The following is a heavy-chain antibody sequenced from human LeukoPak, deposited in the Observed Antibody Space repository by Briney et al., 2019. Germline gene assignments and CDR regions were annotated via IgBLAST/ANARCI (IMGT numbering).Heavy chain of an antibody. V-gene: IGHV1-69*04. CDR2: IIPILGVA. Sequence: SVKVSCKASGGTFSSYTISWVRQAPGQGLEWMGRIIPILGVANYAQKFQGRVTITADKSTSTAYMELSSLRSEDTAVYCCAREGTGWPNWFDPWGQGTLVTVSS. CDR1: GGTFSSYT. J-gene: IGHJ5*02. D-gene: IGHD2-2*01. CDR3: AREGTGWPNWFDP.